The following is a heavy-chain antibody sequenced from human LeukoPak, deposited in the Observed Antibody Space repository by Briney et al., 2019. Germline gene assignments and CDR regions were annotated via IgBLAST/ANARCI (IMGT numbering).Heavy chain of an antibody. CDR1: GFTFSTYG. V-gene: IGHV3-23*01. CDR2: IGATGGLI. J-gene: IGHJ4*02. Sequence: GGSLRLSCAASGFTFSTYGMAWVRQVPGNRLEWVSSIGATGGLISYADSVKGRFTVSSSEKTFYLQMNSLRAEDTAVYFCAAKILGSAPFDFWGQGTLVTV. CDR3: AAKILGSAPFDF. D-gene: IGHD3-10*01.